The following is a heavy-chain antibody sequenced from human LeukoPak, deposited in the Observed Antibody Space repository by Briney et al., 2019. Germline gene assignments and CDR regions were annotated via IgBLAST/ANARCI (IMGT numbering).Heavy chain of an antibody. Sequence: PGGTLRLSCAASGFTFSSYSITWVRQAPGKGLEWVSSISSSSSYIYYADSVKGRFTISRDNAKNSLYLQMNSLRAEDTAVYYCARARNTVTTSFDYWGQGTLVTVSS. V-gene: IGHV3-21*01. D-gene: IGHD4-17*01. J-gene: IGHJ4*02. CDR1: GFTFSSYS. CDR2: ISSSSSYI. CDR3: ARARNTVTTSFDY.